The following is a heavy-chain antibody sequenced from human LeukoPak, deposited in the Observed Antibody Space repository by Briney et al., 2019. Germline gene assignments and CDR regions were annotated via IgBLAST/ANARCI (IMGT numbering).Heavy chain of an antibody. Sequence: SETLSLTCTVSADSISSYYWSWIRQPPGNGLEWIGNIYTSESTHYNPSLKSRVTISVDTSQNQFSLKLSSVTAADTAVYYCARHAPVYCSGTSWYDAFDIWGQGTKVALPS. D-gene: IGHD2-2*01. CDR1: ADSISSYY. V-gene: IGHV4-4*09. J-gene: IGHJ3*02. CDR3: ARHAPVYCSGTSWYDAFDI. CDR2: IYTSEST.